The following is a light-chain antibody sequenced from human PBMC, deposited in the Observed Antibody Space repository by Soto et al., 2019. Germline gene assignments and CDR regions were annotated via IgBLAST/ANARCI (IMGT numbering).Light chain of an antibody. J-gene: IGKJ4*01. Sequence: EIVLTQSPGTLSLSPGERATLSCRASQSFRNNFLAWYQQKPGQAPRLLIYGASTRATGIPDRFSGSGSGTDFTLTISRLEPEDFAVYYCQQYVTSPQLTFGGGTKVDIK. CDR2: GAS. CDR1: QSFRNNF. CDR3: QQYVTSPQLT. V-gene: IGKV3-20*01.